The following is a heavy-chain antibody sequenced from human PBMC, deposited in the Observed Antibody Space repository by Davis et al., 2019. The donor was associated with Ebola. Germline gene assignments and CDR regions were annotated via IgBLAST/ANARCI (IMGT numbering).Heavy chain of an antibody. CDR3: ARGPYCSGGSCYSVLLDY. CDR1: GGSFSGYY. D-gene: IGHD2-15*01. V-gene: IGHV4-34*01. J-gene: IGHJ4*02. CDR2: INHSGST. Sequence: PSETLSLTCAVYGGSFSGYYWSWIRQPPGKGLEWIGEINHSGSTNYNPSLKSRVTISVDTSKNQFSLKLSSVTAADTAVYYCARGPYCSGGSCYSVLLDYWGQGTLVTVSS.